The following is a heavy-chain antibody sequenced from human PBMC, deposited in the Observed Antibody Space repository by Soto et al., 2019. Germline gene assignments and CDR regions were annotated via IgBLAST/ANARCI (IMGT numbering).Heavy chain of an antibody. Sequence: EVQLLESGGGLVQPGGSLRLSCAASGFTFSSYAMSWVRQAPGKGLEWVSAISGSGGSTYYADSVKGRFTISRDNSKNTLYLQMNRLRAEDTAVYYCAKGGEEFCSGGSCYPHFDYWGQGTLVTVSS. J-gene: IGHJ4*02. CDR2: ISGSGGST. D-gene: IGHD2-15*01. CDR3: AKGGEEFCSGGSCYPHFDY. V-gene: IGHV3-23*01. CDR1: GFTFSSYA.